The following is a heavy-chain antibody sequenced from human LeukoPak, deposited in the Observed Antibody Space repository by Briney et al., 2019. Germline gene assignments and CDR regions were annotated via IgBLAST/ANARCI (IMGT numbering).Heavy chain of an antibody. CDR3: ARDPPRIVGAPTGAFDI. CDR1: GGTFSSYA. V-gene: IGHV1-69*13. Sequence: SVKVSCKASGGTFSSYAISWVRQAPGQGLEWMGGIIPIFGTANYAQKFQGRVTITADESTSTAYMELSSLRSEDTAVYYCARDPPRIVGAPTGAFDIWGQGTMVTVSS. J-gene: IGHJ3*02. CDR2: IIPIFGTA. D-gene: IGHD1-26*01.